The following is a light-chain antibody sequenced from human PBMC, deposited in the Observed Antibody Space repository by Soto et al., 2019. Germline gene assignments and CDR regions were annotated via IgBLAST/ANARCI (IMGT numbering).Light chain of an antibody. Sequence: NVLTQSPGTLSLSPGERATLSCRASQSLSGNYLAWYQQKPGQAPRLLIYDASNRATGIPARFSGTGSGTDFTLTINNLEPEDFAVYYCQVRTNWSIAFGRGTRLEIK. CDR2: DAS. J-gene: IGKJ5*01. V-gene: IGKV3D-20*02. CDR1: QSLSGNY. CDR3: QVRTNWSIA.